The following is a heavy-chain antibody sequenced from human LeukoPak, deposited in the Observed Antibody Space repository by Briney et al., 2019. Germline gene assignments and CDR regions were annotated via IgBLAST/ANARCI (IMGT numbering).Heavy chain of an antibody. J-gene: IGHJ6*03. Sequence: SETLSLTCTVSGGSISSYYWSWIRQPPGKGLEWIGYIYYSGSTNYNPSLQSRVTISIDTSKNQFSLKLRFVTAADTAVYYCARVRCSGGSCPYYYYYYYYMDVWGKGTTVTVSS. CDR2: IYYSGST. D-gene: IGHD2-15*01. V-gene: IGHV4-59*12. CDR1: GGSISSYY. CDR3: ARVRCSGGSCPYYYYYYYYMDV.